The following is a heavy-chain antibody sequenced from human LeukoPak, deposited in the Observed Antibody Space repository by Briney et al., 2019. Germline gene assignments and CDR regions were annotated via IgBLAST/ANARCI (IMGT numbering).Heavy chain of an antibody. CDR3: ARGGFGLRGSYWYFDL. V-gene: IGHV4-34*01. D-gene: IGHD4-17*01. Sequence: SETLSLTCAVYGGSFSGYYWSWIRQPPGKGLEWIGEINHSGSTNYNPSLKSRVTISVDTSKNQFSLKLSSVTAADTAVYYCARGGFGLRGSYWYFDLWGRGTLVTVSS. CDR1: GGSFSGYY. CDR2: INHSGST. J-gene: IGHJ2*01.